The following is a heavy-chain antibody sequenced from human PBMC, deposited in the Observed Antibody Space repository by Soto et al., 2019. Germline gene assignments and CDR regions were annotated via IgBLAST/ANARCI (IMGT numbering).Heavy chain of an antibody. Sequence: SETLSLTCTVSGGSISSSTYYWGWMRQPPGKGLEWIASFFIGGNTYYNPSLKSRVTISVDTSKNQFSLKLSSVTAADTAVYYCAREIRGGYDYDWFDPWGQGTLVTVSS. CDR3: AREIRGGYDYDWFDP. J-gene: IGHJ5*02. CDR1: GGSISSSTYY. D-gene: IGHD5-12*01. V-gene: IGHV4-39*07. CDR2: FFIGGNT.